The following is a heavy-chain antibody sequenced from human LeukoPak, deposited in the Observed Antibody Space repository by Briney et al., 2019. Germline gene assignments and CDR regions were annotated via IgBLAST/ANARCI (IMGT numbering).Heavy chain of an antibody. Sequence: GGSLRLSCAASGFTFSSHAMHWVRQAPGKGLEWVAVISHDGSNKYYADSVKGRFTISRDNSKSTVYVQMNSLRGEDTDVYYCVRDSGYSSGWGPYYYGMDVWGQGTTVTVSS. D-gene: IGHD6-19*01. CDR3: VRDSGYSSGWGPYYYGMDV. V-gene: IGHV3-30-3*01. CDR2: ISHDGSNK. CDR1: GFTFSSHA. J-gene: IGHJ6*02.